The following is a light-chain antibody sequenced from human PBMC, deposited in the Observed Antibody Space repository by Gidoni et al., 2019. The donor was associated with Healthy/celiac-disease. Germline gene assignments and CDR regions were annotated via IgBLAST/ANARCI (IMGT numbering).Light chain of an antibody. V-gene: IGKV1-33*01. J-gene: IGKJ2*04. CDR2: DAS. CDR1: QDISNY. Sequence: DIQMTQSPSSLSASVGDRVTITCQASQDISNYLNWYQQKPGKAPKLLIYDASNLETGVPSRFSGSGSGTDFTFTISSLQPEDIATYYCQQYDNPPMCSFXQXTKLXIK. CDR3: QQYDNPPMCS.